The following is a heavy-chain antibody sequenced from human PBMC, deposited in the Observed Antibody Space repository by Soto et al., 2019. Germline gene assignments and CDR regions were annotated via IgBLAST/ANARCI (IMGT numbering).Heavy chain of an antibody. CDR1: GFSLSTSGVG. CDR3: AHAHSSGWYTHFDY. V-gene: IGHV2-5*02. J-gene: IGHJ4*02. CDR2: IYWDDDK. Sequence: QITLKESGPTLVKPTQTLTLTCTFSGFSLSTSGVGVGWIRQPPGKALEWLALIYWDDDKRYSPSLKSRLTTXKXTXINQVVLTMTNMDPVDTATYYCAHAHSSGWYTHFDYWGQGTLVTVSS. D-gene: IGHD6-19*01.